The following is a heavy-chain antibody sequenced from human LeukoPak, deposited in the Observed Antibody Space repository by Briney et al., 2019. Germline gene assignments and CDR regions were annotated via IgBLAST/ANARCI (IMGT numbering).Heavy chain of an antibody. D-gene: IGHD5-12*01. V-gene: IGHV1-18*01. CDR3: ARAGAYSGYDWDDEGY. J-gene: IGHJ4*02. CDR1: GYTFITYG. Sequence: GASVKVSCKASGYTFITYGISWVRQAPGQGLEWMGWISAYDGNTNYPQKLQGRVTMTTDTSTSTAYMEVRSLRSDDTAVYYCARAGAYSGYDWDDEGYWGQGTLVTVSS. CDR2: ISAYDGNT.